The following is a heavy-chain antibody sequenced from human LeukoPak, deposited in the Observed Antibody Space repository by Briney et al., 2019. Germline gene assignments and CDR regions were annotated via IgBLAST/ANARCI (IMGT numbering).Heavy chain of an antibody. CDR2: IYYSGST. CDR1: GGSISSGGYY. J-gene: IGHJ4*02. Sequence: SETLSLTCTVSGGSISSGGYYWSCIRQHPGKGLECIGYIYYSGSTNYNPSLKSRVTISVDTSKNQFSLKLSSVTAADTAVYYCARHPRDCSGGSCYRIFGYWGQGTLVTVSS. D-gene: IGHD2-15*01. V-gene: IGHV4-61*08. CDR3: ARHPRDCSGGSCYRIFGY.